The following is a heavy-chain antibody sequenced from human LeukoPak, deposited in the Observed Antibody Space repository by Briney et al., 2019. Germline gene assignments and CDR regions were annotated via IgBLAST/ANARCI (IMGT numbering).Heavy chain of an antibody. J-gene: IGHJ5*02. Sequence: SETLSLTCTVSGYSISSGYYWGWIRQPPGKGLEWIGNIYHSGSTYYNPSLKSRLTISVDTSKNQFSLKLSSVTAADTAVYYCASQQQLVLLDWFDPWGQGTLVTVSS. CDR2: IYHSGST. D-gene: IGHD6-13*01. CDR3: ASQQQLVLLDWFDP. CDR1: GYSISSGYY. V-gene: IGHV4-38-2*02.